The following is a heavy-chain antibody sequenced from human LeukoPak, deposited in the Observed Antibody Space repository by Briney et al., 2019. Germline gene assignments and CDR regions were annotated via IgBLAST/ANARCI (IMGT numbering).Heavy chain of an antibody. CDR3: ARDRGIAFY. D-gene: IGHD6-13*01. Sequence: GGSLRLSCAASGFTFSIYWMSWVRQAPGKGLEWVANINQDGSEKYYVDSVTGRFTISRDNAKNSLYLQMNSLRAEDTAVYYCARDRGIAFYWGQGTLVTVSS. CDR1: GFTFSIYW. V-gene: IGHV3-7*01. CDR2: INQDGSEK. J-gene: IGHJ4*02.